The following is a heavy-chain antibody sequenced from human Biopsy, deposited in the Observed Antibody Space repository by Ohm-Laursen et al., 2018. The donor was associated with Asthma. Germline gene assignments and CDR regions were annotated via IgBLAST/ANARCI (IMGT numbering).Heavy chain of an antibody. CDR1: GASIKTDDHY. D-gene: IGHD6-19*01. CDR2: IHYSGST. Sequence: TLSLTCTVSGASIKTDDHYWSWLRQPPGKGLEWFGFIHYSGSTSYNPSLKGGVTISVDTSKNQFSLKLSSVTAADTAIYYCARASVAASSNWFDPWGQGTLVTVSS. V-gene: IGHV4-30-4*01. CDR3: ARASVAASSNWFDP. J-gene: IGHJ5*02.